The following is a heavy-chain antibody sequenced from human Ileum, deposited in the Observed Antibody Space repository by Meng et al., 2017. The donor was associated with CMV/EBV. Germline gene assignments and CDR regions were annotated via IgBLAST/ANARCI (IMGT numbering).Heavy chain of an antibody. D-gene: IGHD4-23*01. CDR2: TYTDGTT. CDR3: AKSTVVNLGGF. J-gene: IGHJ4*02. CDR1: GFTVSTNY. V-gene: IGHV3-66*02. Sequence: GGFLRLSCAASGFTVSTNYMSWVRQAPGKGLEWVSITYTDGTTYYADSVKGRFTISRDNSKNTLYLQMNSLRAEDTAVYYCAKSTVVNLGGFWGRGSLVTVSS.